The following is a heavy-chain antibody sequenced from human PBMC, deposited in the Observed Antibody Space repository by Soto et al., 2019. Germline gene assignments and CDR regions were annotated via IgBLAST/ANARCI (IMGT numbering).Heavy chain of an antibody. CDR3: SKSNVDTWERYFFDF. J-gene: IGHJ4*02. CDR1: GFTFSSFS. Sequence: EVQLLESGGGLVQPGGSLRLSCAASGFTFSSFSLSWVRKAPGKGLEWVSGISGLGGSIYYADSVKGRFTISRDNSKNSLYLQMNSLRAEDTAVYYFSKSNVDTWERYFFDFCGQGTLVTVSS. D-gene: IGHD5-18*01. CDR2: ISGLGGSI. V-gene: IGHV3-23*01.